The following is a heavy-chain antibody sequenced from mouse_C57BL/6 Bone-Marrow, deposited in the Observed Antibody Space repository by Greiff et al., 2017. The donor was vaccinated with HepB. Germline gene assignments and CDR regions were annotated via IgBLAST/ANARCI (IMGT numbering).Heavy chain of an antibody. CDR3: ASQRGYDYDVGWYFDV. CDR2: INPSTGGT. D-gene: IGHD2-4*01. J-gene: IGHJ1*03. Sequence: EVQLQQSGPELVKPGASVKISCKASGYSFTGYYMNWVKQSPEKSLEWIGEINPSTGGTTYNQKFKAKATLTVDKSSSTAYMQLKSLTSEDSAVYYCASQRGYDYDVGWYFDVWGTGTTVTVSS. V-gene: IGHV1-42*01. CDR1: GYSFTGYY.